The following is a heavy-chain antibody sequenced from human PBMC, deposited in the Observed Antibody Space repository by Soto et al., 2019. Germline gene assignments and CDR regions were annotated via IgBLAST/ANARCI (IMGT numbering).Heavy chain of an antibody. J-gene: IGHJ4*02. D-gene: IGHD2-2*02. CDR3: SRANCSSDTCYSVYDF. CDR2: IKAKNHSSTT. CDR1: GFTFSGSA. Sequence: GGSLRLSCAASGFTFSGSAMHWVRQVSGKGLEWVGRIKAKNHSSTTAYTASVKGRFTISRDDSKNTANLQMNSLKTEDMAIYYCSRANCSSDTCYSVYDFWGQGALVTVSS. V-gene: IGHV3-73*01.